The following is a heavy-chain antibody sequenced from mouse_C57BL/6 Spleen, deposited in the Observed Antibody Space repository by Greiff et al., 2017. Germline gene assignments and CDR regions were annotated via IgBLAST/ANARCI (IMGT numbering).Heavy chain of an antibody. Sequence: QVHVKQSGAELVKPGASVKLSCKASGYTFTSYWMHWVKQRPGQGLEWIGMIHPNSGSTNYNEKFKSKATLTVDKSSSTAYMQLSSLTSEDSAVYYCAREDYERGMDYWGQGTSVTVSS. CDR3: AREDYERGMDY. D-gene: IGHD2-4*01. J-gene: IGHJ4*01. CDR1: GYTFTSYW. V-gene: IGHV1-64*01. CDR2: IHPNSGST.